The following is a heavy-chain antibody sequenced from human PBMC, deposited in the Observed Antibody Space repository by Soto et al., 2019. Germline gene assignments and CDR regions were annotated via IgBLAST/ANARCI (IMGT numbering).Heavy chain of an antibody. CDR3: ARSSGSYYPTKPADY. J-gene: IGHJ4*02. Sequence: GGSLRLSCAASGFTFSSYGMHWVRQAPGKGLEWVAVIWYDGSNKYYADSVKGRFTISRDNSKNTLYLQMNSLRAEDTAVYYCARSSGSYYPTKPADYWGQGTMVTVSS. CDR2: IWYDGSNK. CDR1: GFTFSSYG. D-gene: IGHD1-26*01. V-gene: IGHV3-33*01.